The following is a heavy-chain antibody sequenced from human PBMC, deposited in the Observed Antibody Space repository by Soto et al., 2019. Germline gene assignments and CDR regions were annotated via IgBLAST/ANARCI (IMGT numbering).Heavy chain of an antibody. J-gene: IGHJ4*02. D-gene: IGHD2-2*02. Sequence: GGSLRLSCTASGFTFSSYAMSWVRQAPGKGLEWVSGISGSGASTYYADSVKGRFTISRDNSKNTLYLQMNSLRAEDTAVYYCAKLGYCITTTCYTYFDYWGQGTLVTVSS. CDR1: GFTFSSYA. CDR3: AKLGYCITTTCYTYFDY. CDR2: ISGSGAST. V-gene: IGHV3-23*01.